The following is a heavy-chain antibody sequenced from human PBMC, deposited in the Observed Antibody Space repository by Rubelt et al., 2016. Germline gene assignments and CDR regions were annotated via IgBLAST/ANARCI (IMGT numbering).Heavy chain of an antibody. D-gene: IGHD1-26*01. CDR1: GGSFSGYY. Sequence: QVQLQQWGAGLLKPSETLSLTCAVYGGSFSGYYWSWIRQPPGKGLEWIGEINHSGSTNYNPSLKSPVTISVDTSKNQVSLKLSSVTAADTAVYYCASLTSEVGAKAVWGQGTLVTVSS. CDR2: INHSGST. J-gene: IGHJ4*02. CDR3: ASLTSEVGAKAV. V-gene: IGHV4-34*01.